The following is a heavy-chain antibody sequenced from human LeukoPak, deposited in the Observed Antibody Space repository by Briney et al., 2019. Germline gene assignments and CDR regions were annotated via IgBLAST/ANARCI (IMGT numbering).Heavy chain of an antibody. J-gene: IGHJ5*02. CDR1: GFTFSSYW. CDR3: ARFQQLVGWFDP. V-gene: IGHV3-74*01. Sequence: GGSLRLSCAASGFTFSSYWMHWVRQAPGKGLVWVSRINSDGSSTSYADSVKGRFTISRDNAKNTLYLQMNSLRAEDTAVYYCARFQQLVGWFDPWGQGTLVTVSP. D-gene: IGHD6-13*01. CDR2: INSDGSST.